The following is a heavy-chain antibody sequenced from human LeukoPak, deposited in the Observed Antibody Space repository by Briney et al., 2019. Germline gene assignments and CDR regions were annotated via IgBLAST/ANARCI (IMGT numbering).Heavy chain of an antibody. CDR1: GYTFTNYG. J-gene: IGHJ3*02. D-gene: IGHD2-8*02. CDR2: FDPEDGET. Sequence: GASVKVSCKASGYTFTNYGLIWVRQAPGQGLEWLGGFDPEDGETIYAQKFQGRVTMTEDTSTDTAYMELSSLRSEDTAVYYCATPGGALADAFDIWGQGTMVTVSS. CDR3: ATPGGALADAFDI. V-gene: IGHV1-24*01.